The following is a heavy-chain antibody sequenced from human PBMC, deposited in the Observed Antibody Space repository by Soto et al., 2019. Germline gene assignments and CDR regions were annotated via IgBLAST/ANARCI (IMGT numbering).Heavy chain of an antibody. V-gene: IGHV4-39*01. J-gene: IGHJ6*02. Sequence: SETLSLTCTVSGGSISSSSSYWGWIRQPPGKGLEWVGSIYYLGNTYYNPSLGSRVTISVDTSKNQFSLKLSSVTAADTAVYYCARLRRHSGSYYNPPYYYGMDVWGQGTTVTVSS. D-gene: IGHD3-10*01. CDR1: GGSISSSSSY. CDR3: ARLRRHSGSYYNPPYYYGMDV. CDR2: IYYLGNT.